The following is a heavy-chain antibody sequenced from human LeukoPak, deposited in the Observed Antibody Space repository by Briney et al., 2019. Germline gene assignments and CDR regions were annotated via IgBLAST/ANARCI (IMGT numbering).Heavy chain of an antibody. J-gene: IGHJ4*02. V-gene: IGHV3-33*08. Sequence: SLLCAAWRLIFRNYGMHWVRHAPTKGLEGVALIRYDGSKKDYAVSVEGRFTISRDNSKTTLHLQMNSLKAEDTAVYYCARTGDTERFDYWGQGTLVTVSS. D-gene: IGHD5-18*01. CDR3: ARTGDTERFDY. CDR2: IRYDGSKK. CDR1: RLIFRNYG.